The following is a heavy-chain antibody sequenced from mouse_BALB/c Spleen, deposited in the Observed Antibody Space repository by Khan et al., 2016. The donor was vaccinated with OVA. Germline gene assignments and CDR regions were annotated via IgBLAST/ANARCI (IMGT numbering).Heavy chain of an antibody. V-gene: IGHV2-6-1*01. CDR1: GFSLTNYG. CDR2: IWSDGST. CDR3: ARQPDYHYNIMEY. J-gene: IGHJ4*01. D-gene: IGHD1-1*02. Sequence: VQLQESGPGLVAPSQSLSITCTISGFSLTNYGVHWVRQPPGKGLEWLVVIWSDGSTTYNSALKSRLTISKDNSKSQVFLKMNSLQTDDTAMYFCARQPDYHYNIMEYWGQGTSVTVSS.